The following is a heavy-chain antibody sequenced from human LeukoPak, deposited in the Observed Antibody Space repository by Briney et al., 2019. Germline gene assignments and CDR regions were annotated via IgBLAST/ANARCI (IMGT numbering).Heavy chain of an antibody. Sequence: GGSLRLSCAASGFSFSDSWMTWVRQAPGKGREWVANIEQYGSEKNYVDSVKGRFTISRDNAKNSLYLQMNILRAEDTAVYYCARGHGWFDPWGQGTLVTVSS. CDR1: GFSFSDSW. V-gene: IGHV3-7*05. CDR3: ARGHGWFDP. CDR2: IEQYGSEK. J-gene: IGHJ5*02.